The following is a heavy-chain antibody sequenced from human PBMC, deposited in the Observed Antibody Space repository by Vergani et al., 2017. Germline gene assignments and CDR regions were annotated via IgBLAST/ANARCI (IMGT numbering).Heavy chain of an antibody. Sequence: QVHLVQSGTEVKKPGASVKVSCKASGYTFTTYAIHWLRLAPGQRLEWMGWINSGNGDTKYSQRFQGRVTIARDASASTAYMELSSLRSEDTAVYYCARGASSGWYGMDVWGQGTTVTVSS. J-gene: IGHJ6*02. CDR2: INSGNGDT. CDR3: ARGASSGWYGMDV. CDR1: GYTFTTYA. D-gene: IGHD6-19*01. V-gene: IGHV1-3*01.